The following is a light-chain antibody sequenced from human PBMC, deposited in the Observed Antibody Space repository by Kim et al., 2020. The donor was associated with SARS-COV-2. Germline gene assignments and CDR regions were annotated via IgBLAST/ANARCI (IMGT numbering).Light chain of an antibody. CDR1: SIRSYY. J-gene: IGLJ2*01. Sequence: VALGQTVRITCQGESIRSYYATWYKQKPGQAPIVVMYGKNNRPSGIPDRFSGSSSGNTASLTITGTQAGDEADYYCNSRDSNDNVLFGGGTKLTVL. CDR2: GKN. CDR3: NSRDSNDNVL. V-gene: IGLV3-19*01.